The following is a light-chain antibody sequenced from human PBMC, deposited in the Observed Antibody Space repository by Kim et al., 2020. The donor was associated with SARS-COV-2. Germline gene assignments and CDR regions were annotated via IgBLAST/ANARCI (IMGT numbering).Light chain of an antibody. CDR2: AAS. V-gene: IGKV1-12*01. CDR3: QQANSFPYS. CDR1: QDISSW. J-gene: IGKJ2*03. Sequence: ASVGDRVPITCPAGQDISSWLAWYQQKPGNAPKLLIYAASSLQSGVPSRFSGSGSGTDFTLTISSLQPEDFATYYCQQANSFPYSFGQGTKLEIK.